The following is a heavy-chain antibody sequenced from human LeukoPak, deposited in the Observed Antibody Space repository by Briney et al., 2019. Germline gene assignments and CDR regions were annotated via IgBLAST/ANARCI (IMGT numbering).Heavy chain of an antibody. Sequence: GGSLRLSCAASGFTFDDYAMHWVRQTPGKGLEWVSLISWDGGSIYYADSVKGRFTISRDNNKNALYLQMNSLRTEDTALYYCAKVSGSSGYYSAIDYWGQGTLVTVSS. V-gene: IGHV3-43D*03. CDR3: AKVSGSSGYYSAIDY. D-gene: IGHD3-22*01. CDR1: GFTFDDYA. CDR2: ISWDGGSI. J-gene: IGHJ4*02.